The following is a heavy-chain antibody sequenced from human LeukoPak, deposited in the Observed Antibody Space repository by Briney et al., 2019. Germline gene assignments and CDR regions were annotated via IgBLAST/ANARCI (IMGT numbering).Heavy chain of an antibody. D-gene: IGHD2-21*02. J-gene: IGHJ4*02. Sequence: SETLSLTCAVYGGSFSGYYWSWIRQPPGKGLEWIGEINHSGSTNYNPSLKSRVTTSVDTSKKQFSLKLSSVSAADTAVYYCARGQSSVVTDIPYYFDYWGRGTVVTVSS. CDR2: INHSGST. CDR1: GGSFSGYY. CDR3: ARGQSSVVTDIPYYFDY. V-gene: IGHV4-34*01.